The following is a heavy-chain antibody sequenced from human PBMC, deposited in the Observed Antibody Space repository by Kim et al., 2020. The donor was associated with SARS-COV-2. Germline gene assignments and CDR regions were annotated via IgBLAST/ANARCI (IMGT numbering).Heavy chain of an antibody. CDR3: AKEIVSSGYSSGPEGYYFDY. CDR2: IYYSGST. Sequence: SETLSLTCTVSGGSISSSSYYWGWIRQPPGKGLEWIGSIYYSGSTYYNPSLKSRVTISVDTSKNQFSLKLSSVTAADTAVYYCAKEIVSSGYSSGPEGYYFDYWGQGTLVTVSS. D-gene: IGHD6-19*01. CDR1: GGSISSSSYY. J-gene: IGHJ4*02. V-gene: IGHV4-39*01.